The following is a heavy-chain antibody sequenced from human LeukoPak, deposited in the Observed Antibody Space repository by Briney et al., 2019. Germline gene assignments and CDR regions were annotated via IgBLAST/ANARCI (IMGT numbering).Heavy chain of an antibody. D-gene: IGHD2-2*01. V-gene: IGHV4-30-2*01. CDR1: GGSISSGGYY. Sequence: PSQTLSLTCTVSGGSISSGGYYWSWIRQPPGKGLEWIGYIYHSGSTYYNPSLKSRVTISVDRSKNQFSLKLSSVTAADTAVYYCARADPPGNYCSSTSCHMDYGWFDPWGQGTLVTVSS. CDR2: IYHSGST. J-gene: IGHJ5*02. CDR3: ARADPPGNYCSSTSCHMDYGWFDP.